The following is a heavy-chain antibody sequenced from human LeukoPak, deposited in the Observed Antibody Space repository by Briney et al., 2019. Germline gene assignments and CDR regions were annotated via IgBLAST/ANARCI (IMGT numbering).Heavy chain of an antibody. D-gene: IGHD2-21*02. Sequence: PGRSLRVSCAASGFTFSAYAMHWVRQAPGQGLDWVAVIWYDGREQYYADAVKGRFTISRDTSKNTLFLQMNSLRAEDTAVYYCAKAGDESGDDEADYWGHGTQVIVSS. J-gene: IGHJ4*01. CDR2: IWYDGREQ. CDR3: AKAGDESGDDEADY. CDR1: GFTFSAYA. V-gene: IGHV3-33*06.